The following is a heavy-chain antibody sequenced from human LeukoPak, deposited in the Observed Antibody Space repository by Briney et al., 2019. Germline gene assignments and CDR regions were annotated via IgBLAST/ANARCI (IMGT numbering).Heavy chain of an antibody. V-gene: IGHV3-21*01. Sequence: GGSLRLSCAAPGFIFSDYSMNWVRQAPGKGLEWVASISTVSTYTFYAESLEGRISISRDNPKNSLILQMSSLRADDTAVFYCTRDGSGFYYYYYMDVWGKGTTVTVSS. J-gene: IGHJ6*03. CDR1: GFIFSDYS. D-gene: IGHD6-25*01. CDR3: TRDGSGFYYYYYMDV. CDR2: ISTVSTYT.